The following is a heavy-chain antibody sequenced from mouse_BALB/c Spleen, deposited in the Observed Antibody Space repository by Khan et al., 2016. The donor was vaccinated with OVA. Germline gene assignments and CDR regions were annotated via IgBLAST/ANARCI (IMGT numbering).Heavy chain of an antibody. CDR3: TCDIIDY. CDR1: GYTFTTYW. D-gene: IGHD1-3*01. J-gene: IGHJ2*01. Sequence: QVQLKESGAELAKPGASVKMSCKASGYTFTTYWMHWVKQRPGQGLEWIGYINPTSGYTYYTEKFKDRATLSADKSSSKAYMQLGSLTSEDSAVHYCTCDIIDYWGQGTAVTVSS. CDR2: INPTSGYT. V-gene: IGHV1-7*01.